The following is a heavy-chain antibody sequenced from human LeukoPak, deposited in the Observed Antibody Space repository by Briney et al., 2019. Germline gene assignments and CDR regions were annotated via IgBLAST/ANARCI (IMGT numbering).Heavy chain of an antibody. CDR3: ARQGASAGLFHGWFDP. V-gene: IGHV5-51*01. CDR2: IYPGDSDT. J-gene: IGHJ5*02. D-gene: IGHD6-13*01. CDR1: GYSFTSYW. Sequence: GESLKISCKGSGYSFTSYWIGWVRQMPGKGLEWMGIIYPGDSDTRYSPSFQGQVTISADKSISTAYLQWSSLKASDTAMYYCARQGASAGLFHGWFDPWGQGTLVTVSS.